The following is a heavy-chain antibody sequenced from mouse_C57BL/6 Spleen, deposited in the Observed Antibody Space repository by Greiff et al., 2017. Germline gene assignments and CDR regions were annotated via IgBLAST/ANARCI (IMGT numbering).Heavy chain of an antibody. J-gene: IGHJ2*01. CDR1: GYTFTSYW. Sequence: QVQLKQPGAELVKPGASVKMSCKASGYTFTSYWITWVKQRPGQGLEWIGDIYPGSGSTNYNEKFKSKATLTVDTSSSTAYMQLSSLTSEDSAVYYCAGPYYYGSSPYYFDYWGQGTTLTVSS. D-gene: IGHD1-1*01. V-gene: IGHV1-55*01. CDR3: AGPYYYGSSPYYFDY. CDR2: IYPGSGST.